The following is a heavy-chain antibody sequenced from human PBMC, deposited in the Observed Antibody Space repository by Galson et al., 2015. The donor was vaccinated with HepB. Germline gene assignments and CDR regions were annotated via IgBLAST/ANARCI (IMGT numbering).Heavy chain of an antibody. D-gene: IGHD6-13*01. V-gene: IGHV1-69*13. CDR2: ITPLFGTA. CDR3: AREGIAASTNPVDY. Sequence: SVKVSCKASGGTFSTHAMSWVRQAPGQGLEWMGGITPLFGTAKYAQKFQGRVTITADESTSTVYMELSSLRFEDTAVYYCAREGIAASTNPVDYWGQGTLATVSS. CDR1: GGTFSTHA. J-gene: IGHJ4*02.